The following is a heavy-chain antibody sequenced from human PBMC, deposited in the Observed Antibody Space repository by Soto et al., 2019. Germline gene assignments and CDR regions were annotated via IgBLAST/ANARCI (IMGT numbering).Heavy chain of an antibody. CDR2: INSDGSST. J-gene: IGHJ2*01. Sequence: EVQLVESGGGLVQPGGSLRLSCAASGFTFSSYWMHWVRQAPGKGLVWVSRINSDGSSTTYADSVKGRFTISRDNAKNSLYLQMTRLRAEDTAVYYCARGGSINGYFGLWGRGTLVTVSS. CDR3: ARGGSINGYFGL. CDR1: GFTFSSYW. V-gene: IGHV3-74*01. D-gene: IGHD1-26*01.